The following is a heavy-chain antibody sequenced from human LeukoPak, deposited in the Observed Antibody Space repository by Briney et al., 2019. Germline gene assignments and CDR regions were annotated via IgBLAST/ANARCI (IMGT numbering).Heavy chain of an antibody. J-gene: IGHJ4*02. CDR1: GGSISSTNYY. CDR3: ASHRCIAGVTCDYFDY. V-gene: IGHV4-39*01. CDR2: VFYSGST. Sequence: SETLSLTCTVSGGSISSTNYYWGWIRQSPGKGLEWIGSVFYSGSTYCNPSLKSRVTIFADTSKNQFSLKLSSVTAADTALYYCASHRCIAGVTCDYFDYWGQGILVTVSS. D-gene: IGHD1-26*01.